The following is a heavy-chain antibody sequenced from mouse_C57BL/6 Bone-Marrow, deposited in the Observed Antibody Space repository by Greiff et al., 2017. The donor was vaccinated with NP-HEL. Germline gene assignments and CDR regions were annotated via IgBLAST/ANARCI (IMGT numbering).Heavy chain of an antibody. CDR2: IYPGDGDT. Sequence: QVQLKQSGPELVKPGASVKISCKASGYAFSSSWMNWVKQRPGKGLEWIGRIYPGDGDTNYNGKFKGKATLTADKSSSTAYMQLSSLTSEDSAVYFCARCFPSYFDYWGQGTTLTVSS. V-gene: IGHV1-82*01. CDR1: GYAFSSSW. CDR3: ARCFPSYFDY. J-gene: IGHJ2*01.